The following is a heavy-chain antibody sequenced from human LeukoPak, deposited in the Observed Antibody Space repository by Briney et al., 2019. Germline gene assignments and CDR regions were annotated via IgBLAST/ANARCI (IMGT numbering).Heavy chain of an antibody. CDR1: GYSISSGYY. D-gene: IGHD3-9*01. V-gene: IGHV4-38-2*02. Sequence: SETLSLTCSVTGYSISSGYYWDWIRQPPGKGLEWIGEINHSGSTNYNPSLKSRVTISVDTSKNQFSLKLSSVTAADTAVYYCARARRAGYYSGVWVFDYWGQGTLVTVSS. CDR2: INHSGST. CDR3: ARARRAGYYSGVWVFDY. J-gene: IGHJ4*02.